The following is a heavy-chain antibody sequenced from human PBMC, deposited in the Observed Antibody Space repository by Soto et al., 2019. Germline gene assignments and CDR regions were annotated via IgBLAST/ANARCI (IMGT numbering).Heavy chain of an antibody. J-gene: IGHJ5*02. CDR3: ARDRDTAMVKGGWFDP. CDR2: ISAYNGNT. Sequence: ASVKVSCKASGYTFTSYGISWVRQAPGQGLEWMGWISAYNGNTNYAQKLQGRVTMTTDTSTSTAYMELRSLRSDDTAVYYCARDRDTAMVKGGWFDPWGQGTLVTVSS. V-gene: IGHV1-18*01. D-gene: IGHD5-18*01. CDR1: GYTFTSYG.